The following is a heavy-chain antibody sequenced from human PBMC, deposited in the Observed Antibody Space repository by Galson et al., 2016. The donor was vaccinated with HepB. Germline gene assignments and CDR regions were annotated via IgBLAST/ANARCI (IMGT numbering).Heavy chain of an antibody. CDR3: AREAHRDWYFEL. V-gene: IGHV4-61*01. CDR1: GGSVSSGSYY. J-gene: IGHJ2*01. CDR2: IYYSGNT. Sequence: SETLSLTCTVSGGSVSSGSYYWTWIRQPPGKRLEWIGYIYYSGNTKYNPSLKSRVTISVDTSKNQFSLKLNSVFAAGTAVYYCAREAHRDWYFELLGRGTLVTVSS.